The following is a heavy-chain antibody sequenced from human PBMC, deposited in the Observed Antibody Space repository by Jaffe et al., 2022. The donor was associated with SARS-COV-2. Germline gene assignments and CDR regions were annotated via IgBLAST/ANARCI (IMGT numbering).Heavy chain of an antibody. CDR2: IDSGGTP. Sequence: LQLVQSGGGLIQTGGSLRLSCAASGFSVRGNYMSWVRQAPKKGLEWVSFIDSGGTPFYADSVKGRFTISGDNSKNTLFLQMNSLRADDTALYFCARGGPQDGNYHGLWNWGQGTLVTVSS. V-gene: IGHV3-53*01. J-gene: IGHJ4*02. CDR1: GFSVRGNY. D-gene: IGHD1-1*01. CDR3: ARGGPQDGNYHGLWN.